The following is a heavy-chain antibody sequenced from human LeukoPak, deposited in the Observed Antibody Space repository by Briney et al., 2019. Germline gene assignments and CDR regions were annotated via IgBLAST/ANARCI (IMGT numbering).Heavy chain of an antibody. V-gene: IGHV1-2*02. CDR3: ARDGGYDSGYYYYYYGMDV. J-gene: IGHJ6*02. D-gene: IGHD5-12*01. CDR2: INPNSGST. CDR1: GYTFTGYY. Sequence: ASVKVSCKASGYTFTGYYMHWVRQAPGQGLEWMGWINPNSGSTNYAQKFQGRVTMTRDTSISTAYMELSRLRSDDTAVYYCARDGGYDSGYYYYYYGMDVWGQGTTVTVSS.